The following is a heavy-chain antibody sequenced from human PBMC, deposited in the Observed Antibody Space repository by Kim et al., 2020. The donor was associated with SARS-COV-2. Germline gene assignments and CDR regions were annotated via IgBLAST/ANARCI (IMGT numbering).Heavy chain of an antibody. V-gene: IGHV3-23*01. Sequence: TFYADSVKGRFIISRDNSRNTLFLQQNSLRAEDTALYYCARESSRRADYWGQGTLVTVSS. CDR3: ARESSRRADY. J-gene: IGHJ4*02. D-gene: IGHD2-2*01. CDR2: T.